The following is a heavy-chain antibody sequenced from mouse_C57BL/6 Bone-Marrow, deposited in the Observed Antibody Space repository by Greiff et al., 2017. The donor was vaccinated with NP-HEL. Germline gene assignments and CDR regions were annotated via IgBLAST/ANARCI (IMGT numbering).Heavy chain of an antibody. CDR2: INPSNGGT. V-gene: IGHV1-53*01. Sequence: QVHVKQPGTELVKPGASVKLSCKASGYTFTSYWMHWVKQRPGQGLEWIGNINPSNGGTNYNEKFKSKATLTVDKSSSTAYMQLSSLTSEDSAVYYCARDGNYEAWFAYWGQGTLVTVSA. D-gene: IGHD2-1*01. CDR1: GYTFTSYW. CDR3: ARDGNYEAWFAY. J-gene: IGHJ3*01.